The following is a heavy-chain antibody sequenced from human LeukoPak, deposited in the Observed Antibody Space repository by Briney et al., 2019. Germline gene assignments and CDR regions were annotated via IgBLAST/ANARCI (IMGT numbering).Heavy chain of an antibody. CDR2: ISSSSTYM. CDR3: VREGSSGYSGYFDL. Sequence: PGGSLRLSCAASGFSFSTYYVNWVRQAPGKGLEWVSCISSSSTYMYYSDSVRGRFAISRDNAKNSLYLQMNSLRAEDTAVYYCVREGSSGYSGYFDLWGRGTLVTVSP. CDR1: GFSFSTYY. J-gene: IGHJ2*01. D-gene: IGHD3-22*01. V-gene: IGHV3-21*01.